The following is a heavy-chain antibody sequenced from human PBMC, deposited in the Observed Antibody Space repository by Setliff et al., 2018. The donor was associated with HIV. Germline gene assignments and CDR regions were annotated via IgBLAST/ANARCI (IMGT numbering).Heavy chain of an antibody. CDR2: IYYSGST. Sequence: SETLSLTCTVSAGSIRSSTYYWAWIRQPPGKGLEWIGTIYYSGSTYYNPSLKSRATISVDMSKNQFSLRLSSVTAADTAVYYCIIAYSSGWLAPMGFDSWGQGTLVTVSS. V-gene: IGHV4-39*01. J-gene: IGHJ4*02. D-gene: IGHD6-19*01. CDR3: IIAYSSGWLAPMGFDS. CDR1: AGSIRSSTYY.